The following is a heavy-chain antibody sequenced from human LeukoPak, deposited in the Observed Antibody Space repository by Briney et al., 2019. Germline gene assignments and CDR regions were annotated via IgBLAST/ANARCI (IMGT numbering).Heavy chain of an antibody. D-gene: IGHD6-13*01. CDR3: ARDRYSTSLDAFDL. V-gene: IGHV3-21*01. CDR2: ISSSSSYI. CDR1: GFSFSSYS. J-gene: IGHJ3*01. Sequence: GGSLRLSCAAAGFSFSSYSFNWVRQAPGQGLEWVSSISSSSSYIYYADSVKGRFTISRDNARNSLYPQMNSLRAEDTAVYYCARDRYSTSLDAFDLWGQGTMVTVSS.